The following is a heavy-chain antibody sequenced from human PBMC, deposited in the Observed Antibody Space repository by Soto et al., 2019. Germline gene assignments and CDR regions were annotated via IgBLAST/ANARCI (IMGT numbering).Heavy chain of an antibody. V-gene: IGHV3-23*01. CDR1: GFSFTSYA. CDR3: AKVFTPEQVNYFDS. J-gene: IGHJ4*02. CDR2: ISASVDRS. Sequence: WGTLRLSCAVSGFSFTSYALYWVCLAPGRGMGWVSTISASVDRSHYADSMKGRLTISRDNNKNTVYLEMNRLRAKDTAVYYCAKVFTPEQVNYFDSWGQETLVTVSS. D-gene: IGHD1-26*01.